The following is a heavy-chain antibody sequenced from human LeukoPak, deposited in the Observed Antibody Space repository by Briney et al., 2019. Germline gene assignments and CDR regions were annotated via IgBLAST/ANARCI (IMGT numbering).Heavy chain of an antibody. V-gene: IGHV4-34*01. CDR3: ARDGIAVAGRTFDI. CDR2: INHSGST. CDR1: GGSFSGYY. Sequence: SETLSLTCAVYGGSFSGYYWSWIRQPPGKGLEWIGEINHSGSTNYNPSLKSRGTISVDTSKNQFSLKLSSVTAADTAVYYCARDGIAVAGRTFDIWGQGTMVTVSS. J-gene: IGHJ3*02. D-gene: IGHD6-19*01.